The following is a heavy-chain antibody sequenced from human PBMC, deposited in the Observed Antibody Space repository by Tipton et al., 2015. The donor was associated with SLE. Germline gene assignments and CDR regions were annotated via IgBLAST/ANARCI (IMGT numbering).Heavy chain of an antibody. V-gene: IGHV4-59*01. CDR2: IFYSGST. J-gene: IGHJ2*01. CDR1: GGSMTSYY. D-gene: IGHD6-19*01. Sequence: LRLSCTVSGGSMTSYYWSWIRQPPGKGLEWLGNIFYSGSTNYNPSLKSRVIISVDTSKNQFSLKLSSVTAADTAVYYCARDSISNGPGWYYDLWGRGTLVTVSS. CDR3: ARDSISNGPGWYYDL.